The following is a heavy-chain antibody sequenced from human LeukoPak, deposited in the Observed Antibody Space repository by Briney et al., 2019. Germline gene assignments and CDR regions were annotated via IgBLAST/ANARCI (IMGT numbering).Heavy chain of an antibody. V-gene: IGHV4-59*08. CDR3: ARQAPEYYDILTD. J-gene: IGHJ4*02. Sequence: SETLSLTCTVSGGSISSYYWSWIRQPPGKGLEWIGYIYYSGSTNYNPSLKSRVTISVDTSKNQFTLKLSSVTAADTAVYYCARQAPEYYDILTDRGQGTLVTVSS. D-gene: IGHD3-9*01. CDR1: GGSISSYY. CDR2: IYYSGST.